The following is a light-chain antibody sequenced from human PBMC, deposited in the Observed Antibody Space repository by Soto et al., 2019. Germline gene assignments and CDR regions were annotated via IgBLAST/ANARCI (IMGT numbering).Light chain of an antibody. J-gene: IGKJ4*01. CDR1: QSVSSSY. CDR2: DAA. V-gene: IGKV3-20*01. Sequence: EAVLTQSPGTLSLSPGERATLSCRASQSVSSSYLAWYEQKPGQAPRLLIYDAASRSTGIPDRFSGSGSGTDVTPTISRLEAEDFAVDYCQQYASTPLTFGGGTKLDIK. CDR3: QQYASTPLT.